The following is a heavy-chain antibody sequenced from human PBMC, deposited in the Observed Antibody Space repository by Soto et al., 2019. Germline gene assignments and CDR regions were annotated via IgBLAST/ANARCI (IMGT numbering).Heavy chain of an antibody. D-gene: IGHD3-22*01. V-gene: IGHV5-10-1*01. J-gene: IGHJ4*02. CDR1: GYSFAGDW. Sequence: GESLKISCNGSGYSFAGDWITLVLQKPGKGLEWMGRIDPSDSQTYYSPSFRGHVTISVTKSITTVFLQWSSLRASDTAMYYCARQIYDSDTGPNFQYYFDSWGQGTPVTVSS. CDR2: IDPSDSQT. CDR3: ARQIYDSDTGPNFQYYFDS.